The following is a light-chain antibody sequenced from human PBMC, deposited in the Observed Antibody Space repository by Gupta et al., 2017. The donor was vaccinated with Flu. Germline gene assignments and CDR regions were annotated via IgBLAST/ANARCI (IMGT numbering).Light chain of an antibody. J-gene: IGKJ1*01. V-gene: IGKV4-1*01. CDR2: WAS. CDR1: QSGLYSSNNKNY. CDR3: QQDYSTSWT. Sequence: DIVMTQSPDSLAVSLGERATINCKSSQSGLYSSNNKNYLAWYQQKPGQPPKLLIYWASTRESGVPDRFSGSGSGTDFTLTISSLQAEDVAVYYCQQDYSTSWTFGHGTKVEIK.